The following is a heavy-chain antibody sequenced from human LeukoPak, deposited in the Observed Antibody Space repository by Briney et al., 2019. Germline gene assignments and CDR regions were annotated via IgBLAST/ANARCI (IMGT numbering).Heavy chain of an antibody. J-gene: IGHJ4*02. CDR1: GFIFSTYS. CDR3: ARGNASLPFDY. D-gene: IGHD2-2*01. Sequence: GGSLRLSCAESGFIFSTYSMHWVRQAPGKGLEWVSSISSDGGYIYYADSVEGRFTISRDNAKDSLYLQMNSLRAEDTAVYYCARGNASLPFDYWGQGTLVTVSS. V-gene: IGHV3-21*01. CDR2: ISSDGGYI.